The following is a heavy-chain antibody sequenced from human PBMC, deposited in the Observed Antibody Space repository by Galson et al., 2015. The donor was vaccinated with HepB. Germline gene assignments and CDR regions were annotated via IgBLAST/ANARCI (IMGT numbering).Heavy chain of an antibody. J-gene: IGHJ4*02. D-gene: IGHD6-13*01. Sequence: TLRLSCAASGFTFSGSAMHWVRQASGKGLEWVGRIGSKAHNYATAYVASVKGRFTISRDDSKSTAYLQMNSLKTEDTAVYYCTRLGDLSGYSSKWGQGTLVTVSS. CDR1: GFTFSGSA. V-gene: IGHV3-73*01. CDR2: IGSKAHNYAT. CDR3: TRLGDLSGYSSK.